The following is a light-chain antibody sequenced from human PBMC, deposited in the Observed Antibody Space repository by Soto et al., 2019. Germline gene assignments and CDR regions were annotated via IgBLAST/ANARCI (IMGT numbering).Light chain of an antibody. J-gene: IGLJ3*02. CDR3: CSYAGTYFGV. Sequence: QSVLTQPRSVSGSPGQSVTISCTGSSSDVGRYNYVSWYQQHPGKAPKLMIYDVSQRPSGVPDRFSGSKSGNTASLTISGLQAEDEADYYCCSYAGTYFGVFGGGTKLTVL. V-gene: IGLV2-11*01. CDR2: DVS. CDR1: SSDVGRYNY.